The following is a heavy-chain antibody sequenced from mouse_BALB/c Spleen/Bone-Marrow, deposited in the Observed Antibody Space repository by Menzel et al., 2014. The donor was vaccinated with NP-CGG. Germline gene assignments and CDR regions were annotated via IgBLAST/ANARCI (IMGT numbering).Heavy chain of an antibody. CDR2: IWAGGST. CDR3: ARDRGRNFYATDY. CDR1: GFSLTSYG. V-gene: IGHV2-9*02. J-gene: IGHJ4*01. Sequence: VKLEESGPGLVAPSQSLSITCTVSGFSLTSYGVHWVRQPPGKGLEWLGVIWAGGSTNYNSALMSRLSINKDNSKSQVFLKMNSLQTDDTAMYYCARDRGRNFYATDYWGQGTSVTVSS. D-gene: IGHD2-1*01.